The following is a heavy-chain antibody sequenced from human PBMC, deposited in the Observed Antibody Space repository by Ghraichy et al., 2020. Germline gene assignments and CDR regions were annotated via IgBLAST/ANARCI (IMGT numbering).Heavy chain of an antibody. D-gene: IGHD6-19*01. J-gene: IGHJ4*02. CDR2: VGGNGAA. V-gene: IGHV3-23*01. CDR3: AKDATGWPQTIDY. CDR1: GFTFTAYA. Sequence: GESLNISCAASGFTFTAYALGWVRQAPGKGLEWVSSVGGNGAAYYADSVRGRFTISRDNSKSVFYLQMDSLRGDDTAVYYCAKDATGWPQTIDYWGQGTLVTVSS.